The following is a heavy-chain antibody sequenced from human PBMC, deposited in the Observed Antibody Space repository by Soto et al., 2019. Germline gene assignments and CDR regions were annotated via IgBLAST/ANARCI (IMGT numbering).Heavy chain of an antibody. Sequence: ASVKVSCKASGYTFTSYGISWVRQAPGQGLEWMGWISAYNGNTNYAQKLQGRVTMTTDTSTSTAYMELRSLRSDDTAVYYCERDHKIAAAVDWFDPWGQGTLVTVSS. V-gene: IGHV1-18*01. J-gene: IGHJ5*01. CDR3: ERDHKIAAAVDWFDP. D-gene: IGHD6-13*01. CDR1: GYTFTSYG. CDR2: ISAYNGNT.